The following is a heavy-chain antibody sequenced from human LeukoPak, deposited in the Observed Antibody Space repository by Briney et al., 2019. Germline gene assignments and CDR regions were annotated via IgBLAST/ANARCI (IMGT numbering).Heavy chain of an antibody. J-gene: IGHJ6*02. D-gene: IGHD2-15*01. Sequence: ESLKISCKGSGYTFTSYWIGWVRQVPGKGLEWMGIIYPGDSDARYRPSFQGQVTISVDKSISTAYLQWSSLTASDTALYFCARHLRASGGHFYAMDVWGQGTTVTVSS. V-gene: IGHV5-51*01. CDR3: ARHLRASGGHFYAMDV. CDR2: IYPGDSDA. CDR1: GYTFTSYW.